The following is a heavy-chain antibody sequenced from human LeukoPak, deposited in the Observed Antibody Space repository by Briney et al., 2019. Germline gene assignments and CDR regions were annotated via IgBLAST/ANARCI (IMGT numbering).Heavy chain of an antibody. CDR1: GGSISSYY. CDR2: IYYSGST. CDR3: AGHNWNDVLLWYFDL. V-gene: IGHV4-59*01. Sequence: SETPSLTCTVSGGSISSYYWSWIRQPPGKGLEWIGYIYYSGSTNYNPSLKSRVTISVDTSKNQFSLKLSSVTAADTAVYYCAGHNWNDVLLWYFDLWGRGTLVTVSS. J-gene: IGHJ2*01. D-gene: IGHD1-20*01.